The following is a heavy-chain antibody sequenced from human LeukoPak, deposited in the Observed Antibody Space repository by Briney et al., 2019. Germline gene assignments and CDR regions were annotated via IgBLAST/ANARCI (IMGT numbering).Heavy chain of an antibody. D-gene: IGHD5-24*01. J-gene: IGHJ4*02. Sequence: SETLSLTCTVSGGSINNYYWSWIRQPPGKGLEWIGFISYSGSTDYNPSLKSRVTMSVDTSKSQFSLKLKSVTPADTAIYYCTRDRRDGYNYVDVWGQGTLVTVSS. V-gene: IGHV4-59*01. CDR3: TRDRRDGYNYVDV. CDR1: GGSINNYY. CDR2: ISYSGST.